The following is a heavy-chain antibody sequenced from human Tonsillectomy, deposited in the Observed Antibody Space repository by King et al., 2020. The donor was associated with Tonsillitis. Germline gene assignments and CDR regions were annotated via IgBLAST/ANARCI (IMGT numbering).Heavy chain of an antibody. CDR1: GGSITSGSFY. Sequence: VQLQESGPGLVKPSQTLSLTCTVSGGSITSGSFYWSWIRQPAGQGLEWIGRIYSSGSNKYNPPLKSRVTMSVDTSKNQFSLKLSPVTAADTAVYYCSRLSYYDSWSGYFTSLYFDYWGQGTLVTVSS. CDR2: IYSSGSN. D-gene: IGHD3-3*01. V-gene: IGHV4-61*02. J-gene: IGHJ4*02. CDR3: SRLSYYDSWSGYFTSLYFDY.